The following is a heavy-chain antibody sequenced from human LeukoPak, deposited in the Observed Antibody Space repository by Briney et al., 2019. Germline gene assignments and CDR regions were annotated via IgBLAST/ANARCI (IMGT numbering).Heavy chain of an antibody. D-gene: IGHD3-3*01. V-gene: IGHV4-39*07. CDR3: ARITITIFGVVLDYFDY. CDR1: GGSISSSSYY. J-gene: IGHJ4*02. Sequence: SETLSLTCTVSGGSISSSSYYWGWIRQPPGKGLEWIGSIYYSGSTYYNPSLKSRVTISVDTSMNQFSLKVSSVTAADTAVYYCARITITIFGVVLDYFDYWGQGTLVTVSS. CDR2: IYYSGST.